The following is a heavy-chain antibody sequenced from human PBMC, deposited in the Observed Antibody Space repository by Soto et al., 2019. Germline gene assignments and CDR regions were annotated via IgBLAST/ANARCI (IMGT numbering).Heavy chain of an antibody. Sequence: QVQLVESGGGVVQPGRSLRLSCEASAFTLSKFAMHWVRQAPGKGLEWVAVTSKDGINTYYADSVKGRFTISRDNSKSTIYLQMNSLRTEDTALYYCARGNMDVWGQGTTVTVSS. J-gene: IGHJ6*02. CDR1: AFTLSKFA. CDR2: TSKDGINT. CDR3: ARGNMDV. V-gene: IGHV3-30-3*01. D-gene: IGHD1-1*01.